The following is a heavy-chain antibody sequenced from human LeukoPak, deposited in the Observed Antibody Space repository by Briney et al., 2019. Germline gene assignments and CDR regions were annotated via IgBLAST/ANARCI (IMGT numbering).Heavy chain of an antibody. D-gene: IGHD2-21*01. CDR2: ISAGST. Sequence: GGSLRLSCAASGFTVSSNEMSWVRQAPGKGLQWVSSISAGSTYYADSRRGRFTISRDNSKNTLHLQMNSLRAEDTAVYYCARPAYCGGDCYSEFDYWGQGTLVTVSS. J-gene: IGHJ4*02. V-gene: IGHV3-38-3*01. CDR3: ARPAYCGGDCYSEFDY. CDR1: GFTVSSNE.